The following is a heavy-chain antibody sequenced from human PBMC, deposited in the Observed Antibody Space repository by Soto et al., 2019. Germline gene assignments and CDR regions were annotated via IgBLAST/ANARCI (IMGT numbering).Heavy chain of an antibody. D-gene: IGHD6-13*01. V-gene: IGHV3-23*01. CDR1: GFTFSLYA. CDR2: ISGSGDST. J-gene: IGHJ4*02. Sequence: PGGSLTLSCAASGFTFSLYAMSWVRQAPGKGLEWVSAISGSGDSTFYADSVKGRFTISRDNSKNTVYLQMNTLRAEDTAVFYCAKSGSWYYFDYWGQGTLVTVSS. CDR3: AKSGSWYYFDY.